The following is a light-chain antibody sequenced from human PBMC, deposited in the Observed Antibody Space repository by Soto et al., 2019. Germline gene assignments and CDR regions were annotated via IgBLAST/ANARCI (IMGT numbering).Light chain of an antibody. CDR3: QQYYSTPT. Sequence: DIVMTQSPDSLAVSLGERATINCKSSQSVLYSSNNKNYLAWYQQKPGHPPKLLIYWASTRESGVPDRFSGSGSGTDFTLTFSSLRAEDVAVYYCQQYYSTPTFGQGTKLVIK. V-gene: IGKV4-1*01. CDR1: QSVLYSSNNKNY. J-gene: IGKJ2*01. CDR2: WAS.